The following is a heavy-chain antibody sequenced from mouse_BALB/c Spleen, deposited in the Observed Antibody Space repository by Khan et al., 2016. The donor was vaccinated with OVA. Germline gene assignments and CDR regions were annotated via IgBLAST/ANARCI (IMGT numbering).Heavy chain of an antibody. Sequence: EVQLVETGPGLVKPSQSLSLTCSVTGYTFTSGYYWNWIRQFPGNKLEWMGYISYDGSATCNPSLKNRFSITRETSKNQFFLKLKSVTTEDTATYYCARCARATYYFDYWCQRTCLTVSS. V-gene: IGHV3-6*02. CDR3: ARCARATYYFDY. CDR2: ISYDGSA. D-gene: IGHD3-1*01. CDR1: GYTFTSGYY. J-gene: IGHJ2*02.